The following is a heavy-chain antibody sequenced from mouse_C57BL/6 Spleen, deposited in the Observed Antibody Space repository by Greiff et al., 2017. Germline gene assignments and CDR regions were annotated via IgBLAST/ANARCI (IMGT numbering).Heavy chain of an antibody. CDR1: GFSLTSYG. CDR2: IWSGGST. V-gene: IGHV2-2*01. Sequence: QVQLKESGPGLVQPSQSLSITCTVSGFSLTSYGVHWVRPSPGKGLEWLGVIWSGGSTDYNAAFISRLSISKDNSKSQVFFKMNSLQADDTAIYYCARNYGSKDAMDYWGQGTSVTVSS. J-gene: IGHJ4*01. CDR3: ARNYGSKDAMDY. D-gene: IGHD1-1*01.